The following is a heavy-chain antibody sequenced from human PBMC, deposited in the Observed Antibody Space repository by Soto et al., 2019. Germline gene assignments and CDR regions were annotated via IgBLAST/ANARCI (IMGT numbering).Heavy chain of an antibody. CDR3: ARGDDLNGDCTNGVCYRPYYYYYGMDV. CDR1: GYSFTSYW. Sequence: GESLKISCKGSGYSFTSYWIGWVRQMPGKGLEWMGIIYPGDSDTRYSPSFQGQVTISADKSISTAYLQWSSLKASDTAMYYCARGDDLNGDCTNGVCYRPYYYYYGMDVWGQGTTVTVSS. V-gene: IGHV5-51*01. D-gene: IGHD2-8*01. CDR2: IYPGDSDT. J-gene: IGHJ6*02.